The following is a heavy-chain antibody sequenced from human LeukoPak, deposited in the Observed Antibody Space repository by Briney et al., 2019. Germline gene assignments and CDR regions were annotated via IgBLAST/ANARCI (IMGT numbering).Heavy chain of an antibody. CDR2: IIPIFGTA. V-gene: IGHV1-69*01. CDR3: ARGGSNIVATIKYSWFDP. J-gene: IGHJ5*02. D-gene: IGHD5-12*01. Sequence: GSSVHVLCKASGGTFSSNAISWVRQAPGQGLEGMGGIIPIFGTAVYAEKLQGRETITADESTSTDYRELSSLTSEDTAVYYCARGGSNIVATIKYSWFDPWGQGTLFTVSS. CDR1: GGTFSSNA.